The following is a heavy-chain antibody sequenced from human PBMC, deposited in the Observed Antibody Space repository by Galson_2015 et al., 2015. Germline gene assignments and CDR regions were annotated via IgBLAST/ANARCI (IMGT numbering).Heavy chain of an antibody. CDR1: GYTFTSFA. V-gene: IGHV1-3*01. CDR3: ARDQVWYSGSYWGLDY. CDR2: INAGNGNT. J-gene: IGHJ4*02. D-gene: IGHD1-26*01. Sequence: SVKVSCKASGYTFTSFAMHWVRQAPGQRLEWMGWINAGNGNTKYSQKFQGRVTITRDTSASTAYMELSSLRSEDTAVYYCARDQVWYSGSYWGLDYWGQGTLVTVSS.